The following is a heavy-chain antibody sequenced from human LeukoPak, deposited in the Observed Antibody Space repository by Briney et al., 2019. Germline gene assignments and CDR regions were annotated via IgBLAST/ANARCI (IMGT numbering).Heavy chain of an antibody. Sequence: SETLSLTCTVSGGSIISYYWSWIRQAPGKGLEWIGYISYTGSTNYDPSLKSRATISVDTSKNQFSLRLSSATAADTAVYYCARHRGGDYDAFDIWGQGTMVTVSS. CDR2: ISYTGST. J-gene: IGHJ3*02. V-gene: IGHV4-59*01. D-gene: IGHD2-21*01. CDR1: GGSIISYY. CDR3: ARHRGGDYDAFDI.